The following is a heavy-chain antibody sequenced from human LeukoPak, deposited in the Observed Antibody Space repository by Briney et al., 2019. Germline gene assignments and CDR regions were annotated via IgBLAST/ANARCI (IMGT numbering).Heavy chain of an antibody. Sequence: GGSLRLSCAASGFTFSSYGMHWVCQAPGKGLEWVAVIWYDGSNKYYADSVKGRFTISRDNSKNTLYLQMNSLRAEDTAVYYCARARQYSSSLSYGMDVWGQGTTVTVSS. CDR1: GFTFSSYG. J-gene: IGHJ6*02. D-gene: IGHD6-13*01. CDR3: ARARQYSSSLSYGMDV. CDR2: IWYDGSNK. V-gene: IGHV3-33*08.